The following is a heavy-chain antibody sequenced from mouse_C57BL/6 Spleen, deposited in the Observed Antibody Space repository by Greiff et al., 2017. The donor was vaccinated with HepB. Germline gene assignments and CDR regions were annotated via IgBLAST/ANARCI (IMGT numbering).Heavy chain of an antibody. J-gene: IGHJ3*01. CDR3: ARFHDGYFFAY. CDR1: GYTFTSYW. V-gene: IGHV1-52*01. CDR2: IDPSDSET. Sequence: QVQLKQPGAELVRPGSSVKLSCKASGYTFTSYWMHWVKQRPIQGLEWIGNIDPSDSETHYNQKFKDKATLTVDKSSSTAYMQLRSLTSEDSAVYYCARFHDGYFFAYWGQGTLVTVSA. D-gene: IGHD2-3*01.